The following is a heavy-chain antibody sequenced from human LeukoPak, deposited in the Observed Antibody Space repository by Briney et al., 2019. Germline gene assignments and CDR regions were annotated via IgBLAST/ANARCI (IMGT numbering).Heavy chain of an antibody. CDR1: GGSISSYY. J-gene: IGHJ4*02. Sequence: SETLSLTCTVSGGSISSYYWSWIRQPPGKGLEWIGYIYYSGSTNYNPSLKSRVTISVDMSKNQFSLKLSSVTAADTAVYYCARHGRAAAGTSDYWGQGTLVTVSS. V-gene: IGHV4-59*08. CDR3: ARHGRAAAGTSDY. CDR2: IYYSGST. D-gene: IGHD6-13*01.